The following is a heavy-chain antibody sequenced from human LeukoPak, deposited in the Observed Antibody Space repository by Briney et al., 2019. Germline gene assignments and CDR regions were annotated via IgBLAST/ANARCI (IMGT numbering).Heavy chain of an antibody. CDR3: ARDLDSGSYGY. CDR2: IGSSSSTYI. J-gene: IGHJ4*02. Sequence: GGSLRLSCAASGFTFNSYSMNWVRQAPGKGLEWVSSIGSSSSTYIYYADSVKGRFTISRDNAKNSLYLQMNSLRAEDTAVYYCARDLDSGSYGYWGQGTLVTVSS. V-gene: IGHV3-21*01. D-gene: IGHD1-26*01. CDR1: GFTFNSYS.